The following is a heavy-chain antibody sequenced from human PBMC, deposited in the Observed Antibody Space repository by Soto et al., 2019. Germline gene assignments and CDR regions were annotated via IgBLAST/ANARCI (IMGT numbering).Heavy chain of an antibody. D-gene: IGHD5-12*01. Sequence: ASVKVSCKASGYSFTTYEINWVRQAPGQGLEWMGWMDPKNGNTGYAQKFQGRVTMTRSTSIGTAYMELSSLRSEDTAVYYCARGVDIVAKAGDWFDPWGQGTLVTVSS. CDR3: ARGVDIVAKAGDWFDP. V-gene: IGHV1-8*01. J-gene: IGHJ5*02. CDR2: MDPKNGNT. CDR1: GYSFTTYE.